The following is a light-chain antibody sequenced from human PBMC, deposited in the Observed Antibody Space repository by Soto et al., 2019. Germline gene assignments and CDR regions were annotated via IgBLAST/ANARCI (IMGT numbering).Light chain of an antibody. CDR2: SDH. Sequence: QSVLTQPPSASGTPGQSVTISCSGGNSNVGSNTVIWYQQLPGSAPPVLIYSDHQRPSVVPDRFSASKSGTSASLAIGGLQSEDEADYHCVTWDDSLNSHVFGAGTKLTVL. CDR1: NSNVGSNT. CDR3: VTWDDSLNSHV. J-gene: IGLJ1*01. V-gene: IGLV1-44*01.